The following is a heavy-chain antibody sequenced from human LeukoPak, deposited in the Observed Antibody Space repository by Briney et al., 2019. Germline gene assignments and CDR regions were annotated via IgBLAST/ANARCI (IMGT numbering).Heavy chain of an antibody. CDR1: RFTFSSYS. D-gene: IGHD3-10*01. V-gene: IGHV3-21*01. CDR2: ISSSGSYI. CDR3: AKLAKYFYGSETYYFFEH. Sequence: GGSLRLSCAASRFTFSSYSMNWVRQAPGKGLEWVSSISSSGSYIYYADSVKGRFTISRDNAKNSLYLQMNSLRVEDTAVYYCAKLAKYFYGSETYYFFEHWGQGTPVTASS. J-gene: IGHJ4*02.